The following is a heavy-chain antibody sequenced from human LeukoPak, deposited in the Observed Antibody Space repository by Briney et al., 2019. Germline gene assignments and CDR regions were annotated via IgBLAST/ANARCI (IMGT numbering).Heavy chain of an antibody. J-gene: IGHJ5*02. CDR2: INHSGST. CDR1: GGSFSGYY. Sequence: SETLSLTCAVYGGSFSGYYWSWIRQPPGKGLEWIGEINHSGSTNYNPSLKSRVTISVDTSKNQFSLKLSSATAADTAVYYCARSVGITGTTGDWFDPWGQGTLVTVSS. D-gene: IGHD1-20*01. V-gene: IGHV4-34*01. CDR3: ARSVGITGTTGDWFDP.